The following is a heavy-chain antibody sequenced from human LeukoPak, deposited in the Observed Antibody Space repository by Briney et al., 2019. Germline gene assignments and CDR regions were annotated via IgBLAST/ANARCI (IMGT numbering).Heavy chain of an antibody. D-gene: IGHD3-22*01. CDR3: AREYDLDDYYDCSGYPPFFDY. CDR1: GFTFSDYY. J-gene: IGHJ4*02. V-gene: IGHV3-11*01. Sequence: GGSLRLSCAASGFTFSDYYMSWIRQAPGKGLEWVSYISSSGSTIYYADSVKGRFTISRDNAKNSLYLQMNSLRAEDTAVYYCAREYDLDDYYDCSGYPPFFDYWGQGTLVTVSS. CDR2: ISSSGSTI.